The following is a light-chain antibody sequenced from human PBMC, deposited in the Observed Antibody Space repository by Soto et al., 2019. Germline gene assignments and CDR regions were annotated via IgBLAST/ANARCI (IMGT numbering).Light chain of an antibody. CDR1: SGDIGAYNY. CDR2: GVS. J-gene: IGLJ2*01. Sequence: QSALTQPPSASGSPGQSVTISCTGTSGDIGAYNYVSWYQQHPGKAPKLIIYGVSQRPSGVPDRFSGSKSGNTASLTVSGLQPEDEADYYCSSYTSSSTLVVFGGGTKLTVL. CDR3: SSYTSSSTLVV. V-gene: IGLV2-8*01.